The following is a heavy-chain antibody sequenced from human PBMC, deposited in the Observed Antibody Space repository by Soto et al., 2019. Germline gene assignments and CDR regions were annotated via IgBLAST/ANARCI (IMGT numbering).Heavy chain of an antibody. J-gene: IGHJ5*02. D-gene: IGHD2-15*01. Sequence: QVQLQESGPGLVKPSETLSLTCTVSGGSVSSGSYYWSWIRQPPGKGLEWIGYIYYSGSTNYNPSLKRRVTISVDTSKNQFSLKLSSVTAADTAVYYCAREIIVVVSGFDPWGQGTLVTVSS. CDR2: IYYSGST. V-gene: IGHV4-61*01. CDR3: AREIIVVVSGFDP. CDR1: GGSVSSGSYY.